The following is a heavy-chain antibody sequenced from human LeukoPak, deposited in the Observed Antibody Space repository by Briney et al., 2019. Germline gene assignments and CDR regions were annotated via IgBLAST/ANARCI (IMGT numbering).Heavy chain of an antibody. CDR2: IYHSGNT. D-gene: IGHD2-21*01. V-gene: IGHV4-59*08. J-gene: IGHJ4*02. Sequence: SETLSLTRTVSGGSISSYYWSWIRQPPGEGLEWIGFIYHSGNTNYNPSLKSRVTISVDTSTNQFSLKMKSVTAADTAVYYCAKHSFDMGDYFDEWAQETLVTVSS. CDR1: GGSISSYY. CDR3: AKHSFDMGDYFDE.